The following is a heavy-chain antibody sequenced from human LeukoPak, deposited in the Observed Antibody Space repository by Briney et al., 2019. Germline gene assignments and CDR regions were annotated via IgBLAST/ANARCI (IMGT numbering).Heavy chain of an antibody. D-gene: IGHD1-26*01. V-gene: IGHV1-69*04. CDR1: GGTFSSYA. CDR2: IIPILGIA. CDR3: ARGSGSYWEASFDY. Sequence: SVKVSCKASGGTFSSYAISWVRQAPGQGLEWMGRIIPILGIANYAQKFQGRVTITADKSTSTAYMELSSLRSEDTAVYYCARGSGSYWEASFDYWGQGTLVTVSS. J-gene: IGHJ4*02.